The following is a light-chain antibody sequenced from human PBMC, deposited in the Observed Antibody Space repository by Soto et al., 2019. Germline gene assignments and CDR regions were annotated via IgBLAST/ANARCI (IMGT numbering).Light chain of an antibody. V-gene: IGKV1-8*01. J-gene: IGKJ1*01. Sequence: AIRMTQSPSSFSASTGDRVTITCRASQGISSYLAWYQQKPGKAPKLLIYAASTLQSGVPSRFSGSGSGTDFTLTISYLQSEDFATYYCLQYYSYPHTFGQGTKVEIK. CDR3: LQYYSYPHT. CDR2: AAS. CDR1: QGISSY.